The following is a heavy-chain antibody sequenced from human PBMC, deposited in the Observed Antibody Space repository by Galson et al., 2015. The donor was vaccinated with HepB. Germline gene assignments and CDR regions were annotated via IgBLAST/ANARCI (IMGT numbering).Heavy chain of an antibody. J-gene: IGHJ5*02. D-gene: IGHD6-13*01. V-gene: IGHV1-69*10. CDR1: GGTFSSYA. Sequence: SVKVSCKASGGTFSSYAISWVRQAPGQGLEWMGGIIPILGIANYAQKFQGRVTITADTSTSTAYMELRSLRSDDTAVYYCARTYSSTNWFDPWGQGTLVTVSS. CDR3: ARTYSSTNWFDP. CDR2: IIPILGIA.